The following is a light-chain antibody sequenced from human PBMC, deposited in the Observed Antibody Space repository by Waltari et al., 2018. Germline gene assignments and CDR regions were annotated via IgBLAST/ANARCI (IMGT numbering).Light chain of an antibody. CDR3: SSYAGSNNWV. V-gene: IGLV2-8*01. CDR2: EVN. J-gene: IGLJ3*02. CDR1: SSDFGGYNY. Sequence: QSALTQPPSASGSPGQSVTISCTGTSSDFGGYNYVSWYQRHPGKAPKLMIYEVNKRPAGGPVRVSGAKSGNTAPRTVSGLQAEDEAEYSCSSYAGSNNWVFGGGTKLTVL.